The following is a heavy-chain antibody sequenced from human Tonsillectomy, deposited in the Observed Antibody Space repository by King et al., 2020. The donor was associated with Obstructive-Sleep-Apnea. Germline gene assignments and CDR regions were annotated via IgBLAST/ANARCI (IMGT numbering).Heavy chain of an antibody. D-gene: IGHD1-26*01. J-gene: IGHJ3*02. CDR3: AKDKRVLGGSDVFDI. CDR1: GFTFDNYA. CDR2: ISCHSGSI. Sequence: VQLVESGGGLVQPGRSLRLSCAASGFTFDNYAMHWVRQAPGRGLEWGSGISCHSGSIGCADSVKGRLTISRDNAKNSLYLQMNSLRAEDTALYYCAKDKRVLGGSDVFDIWGQGTMVTVSS. V-gene: IGHV3-9*01.